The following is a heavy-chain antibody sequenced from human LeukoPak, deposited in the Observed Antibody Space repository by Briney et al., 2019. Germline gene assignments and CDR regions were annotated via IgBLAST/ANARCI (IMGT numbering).Heavy chain of an antibody. Sequence: PGGSLRLSCAASGFTFSSYWMSWVRQAPGKGLEWVANIRQDGSEKYYVDSVKGRFTISRDNAKNSLYLQMNSLRAEDTAVYYCARVTTVVTLSNWFDPWGQATMVAV. CDR1: GFTFSSYW. CDR3: ARVTTVVTLSNWFDP. D-gene: IGHD3-22*01. V-gene: IGHV3-7*04. CDR2: IRQDGSEK. J-gene: IGHJ5*02.